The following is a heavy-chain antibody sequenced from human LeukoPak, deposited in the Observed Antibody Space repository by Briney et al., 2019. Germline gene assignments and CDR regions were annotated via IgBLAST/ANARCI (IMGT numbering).Heavy chain of an antibody. Sequence: GGSLRLSCAASGFTLSNYDMNWVRQAPGKGLEWVSSMSTSSRYIYYKDSVRGRFTISRDDAKNSLYLEMNSLRAEETAVYYCARADCSSSTCYLRRSWFDPWGQGSLVTVSS. CDR3: ARADCSSSTCYLRRSWFDP. V-gene: IGHV3-21*01. J-gene: IGHJ5*02. CDR1: GFTLSNYD. CDR2: MSTSSRYI. D-gene: IGHD2-2*01.